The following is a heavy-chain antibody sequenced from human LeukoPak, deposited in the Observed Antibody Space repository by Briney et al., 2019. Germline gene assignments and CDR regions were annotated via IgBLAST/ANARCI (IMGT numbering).Heavy chain of an antibody. CDR2: ISGSGDTK. CDR1: GFTFSTYA. V-gene: IGHV3-23*01. Sequence: GGSLRLSCAASGFTFSTYAMTWVRQAPGKGLEWVSVISGSGDTKYYADSVKGRFTISRDSSKDTLYLQMNSLRAEDTAVYYCTTDRRELGSGSYYNWGQGTLVTVSS. CDR3: TTDRRELGSGSYYN. J-gene: IGHJ4*02. D-gene: IGHD3-10*01.